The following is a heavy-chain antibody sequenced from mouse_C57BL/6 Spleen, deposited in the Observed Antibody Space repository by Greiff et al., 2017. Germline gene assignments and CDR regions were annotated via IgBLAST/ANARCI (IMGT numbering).Heavy chain of an antibody. J-gene: IGHJ4*01. V-gene: IGHV1-55*01. CDR3: ARKGDYDEAMDY. CDR2: TYPGSGST. CDR1: GYTFTSYW. D-gene: IGHD2-4*01. Sequence: QVQLQQPGAELVKPGASVKMSCKASGYTFTSYWITWVKQRPGQGLEWIGDTYPGSGSTNYNEKFKSKATLTVDTSSSTAYMQLSSLTSEDSAVYYCARKGDYDEAMDYWGQGTSVTVSS.